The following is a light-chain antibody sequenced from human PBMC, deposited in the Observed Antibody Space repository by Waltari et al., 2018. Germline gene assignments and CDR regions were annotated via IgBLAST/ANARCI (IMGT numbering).Light chain of an antibody. CDR2: EDS. Sequence: SYELTQPPSVSVSPGQTARITCSGDALPRKYAYWYQQKSGQAPVRVMYEDSKQPPGIPERFSGSGSGTMATLTISGAQAEDEADYYCYSTDGSGNERVFGGGTKLTV. J-gene: IGLJ2*01. CDR1: ALPRKY. V-gene: IGLV3-10*01. CDR3: YSTDGSGNERV.